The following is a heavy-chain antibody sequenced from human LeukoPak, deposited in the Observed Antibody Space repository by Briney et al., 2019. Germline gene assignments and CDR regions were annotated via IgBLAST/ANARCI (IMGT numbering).Heavy chain of an antibody. J-gene: IGHJ4*02. V-gene: IGHV3-20*04. CDR3: AKDGVGSSGPFSY. CDR2: INWNGGRT. Sequence: PGGSLRLSCAASGFMFDDYGMSWVRQAPGKGLEWVSGINWNGGRTGYADSVKGRFTISRDNSKNTLCLQMNSLRAEDTALYYCAKDGVGSSGPFSYWGQGTLVTVSS. D-gene: IGHD6-19*01. CDR1: GFMFDDYG.